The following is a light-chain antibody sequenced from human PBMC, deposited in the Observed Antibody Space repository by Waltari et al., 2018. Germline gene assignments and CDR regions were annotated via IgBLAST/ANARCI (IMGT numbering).Light chain of an antibody. CDR3: QQDHTYPWT. CDR1: EAIRND. CDR2: SAS. J-gene: IGKJ1*01. Sequence: AIQMTQSPSSLSASVGQRVTITCRASEAIRNDLGWYQQKPGKAPNLLIYSASTLESGVPGRFSGSGSGTDFTFTISGLQPEDFATYYCQQDHTYPWTFGQGTKVEIK. V-gene: IGKV1-6*01.